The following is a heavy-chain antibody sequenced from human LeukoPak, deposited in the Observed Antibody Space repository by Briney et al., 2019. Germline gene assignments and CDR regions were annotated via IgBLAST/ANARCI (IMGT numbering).Heavy chain of an antibody. CDR2: IYYSGST. CDR3: ARGFGDDTGPIVEGLSGAFDI. CDR1: GGSISSGDYY. Sequence: PSETLSLACTVSGGSISSGDYYWSWIRQPPGKGLEWIGYIYYSGSTYYNPSLKSRVTISVDRSKNQFSLKLSSVTAADTAVYYCARGFGDDTGPIVEGLSGAFDIWGQGTMVTVSS. V-gene: IGHV4-30-4*08. D-gene: IGHD2-15*01. J-gene: IGHJ3*02.